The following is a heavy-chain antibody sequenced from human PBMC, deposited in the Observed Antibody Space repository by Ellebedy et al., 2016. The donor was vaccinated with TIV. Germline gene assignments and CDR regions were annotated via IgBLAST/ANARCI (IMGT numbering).Heavy chain of an antibody. CDR1: GLTFSSHA. D-gene: IGHD3-3*01. CDR2: LTTGGVT. V-gene: IGHV3-23*01. Sequence: GESLKISCAASGLTFSSHAMSWVRQAPGKGLEWVSALTTGGVTFYADSVKGRFTISRDSSKNTLFLQMNSLRVEDTAVYYCAKGGSKSGYSFDLWGRGTLVTVSS. J-gene: IGHJ2*01. CDR3: AKGGSKSGYSFDL.